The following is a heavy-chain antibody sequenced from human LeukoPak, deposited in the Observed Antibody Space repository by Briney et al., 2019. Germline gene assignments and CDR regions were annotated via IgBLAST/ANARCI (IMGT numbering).Heavy chain of an antibody. CDR3: AGNLAARLDY. V-gene: IGHV4-34*01. J-gene: IGHJ4*02. Sequence: SETLSLTCAVYGGSFSGYYWSWIRQPPGKGLEWIGEIDHSGSTNYNLSLKSRVTISVDTSKNQFSLKLSSVTAADTAVYYCAGNLAARLDYWGQGTLVTVSS. CDR2: IDHSGST. CDR1: GGSFSGYY. D-gene: IGHD6-6*01.